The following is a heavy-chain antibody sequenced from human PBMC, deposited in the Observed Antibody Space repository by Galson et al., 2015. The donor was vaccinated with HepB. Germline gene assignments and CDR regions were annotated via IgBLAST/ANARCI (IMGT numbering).Heavy chain of an antibody. D-gene: IGHD4-17*01. CDR1: GDSVSSNSAA. J-gene: IGHJ4*02. V-gene: IGHV6-1*01. Sequence: CAISGDSVSSNSAAWNWIRQSPSRGLEWLGRTYYRSKWYNDYAVSVKSRITINPDTSKNQFSLQLNSVTPEDTAVYYCARERYYGDYNIPFDYWGQGTLVTVSS. CDR3: ARERYYGDYNIPFDY. CDR2: TYYRSKWYN.